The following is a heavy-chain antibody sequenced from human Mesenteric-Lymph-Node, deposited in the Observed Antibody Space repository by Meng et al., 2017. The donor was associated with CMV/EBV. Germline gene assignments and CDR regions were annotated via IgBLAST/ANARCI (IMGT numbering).Heavy chain of an antibody. V-gene: IGHV3-48*03. CDR1: GFIFSSYE. CDR3: AREHGTIFGVVTPDTFDI. J-gene: IGHJ3*02. CDR2: IGSSGGNI. Sequence: GGSLRLSCAASGFIFSSYEMNWVRQAPGKGLEWVSYIGSSGGNIYYADSVKGRFTISRDNAKNSLYLQMVSLRAEDTAVYYCAREHGTIFGVVTPDTFDIWGQGTMVTVSS. D-gene: IGHD3-3*01.